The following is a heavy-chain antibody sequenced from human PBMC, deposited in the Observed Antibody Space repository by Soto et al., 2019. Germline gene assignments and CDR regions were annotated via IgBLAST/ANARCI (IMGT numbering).Heavy chain of an antibody. Sequence: PMDILYLTCVFHSLSFFGYYWSWIRQPPGQGLEWIGEVNYSGGTNYNPSLESRVIISLDTSKSQFSLRLNSMTAADTAVYFCARGRYSYGFDSWGQG. CDR3: ARGRYSYGFDS. D-gene: IGHD5-18*01. CDR1: SLSFFGYY. V-gene: IGHV4-34*01. CDR2: VNYSGGT. J-gene: IGHJ4*02.